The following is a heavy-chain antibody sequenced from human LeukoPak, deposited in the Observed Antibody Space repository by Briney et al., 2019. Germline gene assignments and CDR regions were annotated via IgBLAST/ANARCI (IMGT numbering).Heavy chain of an antibody. Sequence: SETLSLTCAVSGYSISSGYYWGWIRQPPGKGLEWIGSIYHSGSTYYNPSLKSRVTISVDTSKNQFSLKLSSVTAADTAVYCCARRGYSYVDYWGQGTLVAVSS. V-gene: IGHV4-38-2*01. CDR1: GYSISSGYY. CDR2: IYHSGST. D-gene: IGHD5-18*01. CDR3: ARRGYSYVDY. J-gene: IGHJ4*02.